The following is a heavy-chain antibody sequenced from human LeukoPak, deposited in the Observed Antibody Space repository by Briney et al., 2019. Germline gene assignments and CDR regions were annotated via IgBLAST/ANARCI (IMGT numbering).Heavy chain of an antibody. CDR1: GYTLTELS. J-gene: IGHJ4*02. CDR3: ARQVDTAMALPDY. V-gene: IGHV1-24*01. CDR2: FDPEDGET. D-gene: IGHD5-18*01. Sequence: GASVKVSCKVSGYTLTELSMHWVRQAPGKGLEWMGGFDPEDGETIYAQKFQGRVTMTTDTSTSTAYMELRSLRSDDTAVCYCARQVDTAMALPDYWGQGTLVTVSS.